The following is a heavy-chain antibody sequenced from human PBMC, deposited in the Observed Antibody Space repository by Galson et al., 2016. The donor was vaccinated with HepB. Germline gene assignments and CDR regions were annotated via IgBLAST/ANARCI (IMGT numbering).Heavy chain of an antibody. CDR2: IYDSGST. Sequence: SETLSLTCTVSGGSVSSGDYYWSWIRQPPGKGLEWIGYIYDSGSTNYNPSLKSRVTISVDTSKNQFSLKLSSVTAADTAVYYCARADYFGSGRYFDYWGQGTLVTVSS. CDR3: ARADYFGSGRYFDY. D-gene: IGHD3-10*01. CDR1: GGSVSSGDYY. V-gene: IGHV4-61*08. J-gene: IGHJ4*02.